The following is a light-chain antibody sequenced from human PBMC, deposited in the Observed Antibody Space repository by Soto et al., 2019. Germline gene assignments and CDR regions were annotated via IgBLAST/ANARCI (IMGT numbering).Light chain of an antibody. V-gene: IGLV2-18*02. J-gene: IGLJ1*01. Sequence: QSALTQPPSVSGSPGQSVTISCTGTSSDVGSYNRVSWYQQPPGTAPKLMIYEVSNRPSGVPDRFSGSKSGNTASLTISGLQAEDVADYYCSSYTSSSTLYVFGTGTKLTVL. CDR3: SSYTSSSTLYV. CDR1: SSDVGSYNR. CDR2: EVS.